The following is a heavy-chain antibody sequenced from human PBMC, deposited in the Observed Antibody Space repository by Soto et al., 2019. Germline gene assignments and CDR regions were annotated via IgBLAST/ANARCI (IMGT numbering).Heavy chain of an antibody. V-gene: IGHV3-7*05. D-gene: IGHD6-25*01. CDR1: EFAFSSYW. CDR3: ARDVCPGSSGLYFDALDI. J-gene: IGHJ3*02. CDR2: IRKDGSQR. Sequence: EVQLVESGGGLVQPGGSLTLSCAASEFAFSSYWMTWVRQAPGKGLEWVANIRKDGSQRSYLDSVRGRFTISRANSKNLVYLQMNSLRAQDTALYFCARDVCPGSSGLYFDALDIWGQGTMVTVSS.